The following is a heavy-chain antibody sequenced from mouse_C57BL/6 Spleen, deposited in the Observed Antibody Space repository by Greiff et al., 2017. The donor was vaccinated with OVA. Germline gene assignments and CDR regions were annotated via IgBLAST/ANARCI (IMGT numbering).Heavy chain of an antibody. CDR1: GYTFTSYG. CDR2: IYPRSGNT. J-gene: IGHJ1*03. Sequence: QVQLQQSGAELARPGASVKLSCKASGYTFTSYGISWVKQRTGQGLEWIGEIYPRSGNTYYNEKFKGKATLTADKSSSTAYMELRSLTSEDSAVYFCARHGSSPGVWGTGTTVTVSS. V-gene: IGHV1-81*01. D-gene: IGHD1-1*01. CDR3: ARHGSSPGV.